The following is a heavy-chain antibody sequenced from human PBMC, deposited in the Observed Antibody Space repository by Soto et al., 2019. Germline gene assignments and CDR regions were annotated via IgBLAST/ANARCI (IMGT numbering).Heavy chain of an antibody. CDR1: GDSVSSNTAS. CDR2: TYFRSKWYN. V-gene: IGHV6-1*01. J-gene: IGHJ5*02. Sequence: PSQTLSPTCAISGDSVSSNTASWNWIRQSPSRGLEWLGRTYFRSKWYNDYAVSVKSRIIINPDTSNNQFSLQLNSVTPEDTAVYFCAKGDNLGPKTGYAFDPWGQGSMVTVSS. CDR3: AKGDNLGPKTGYAFDP. D-gene: IGHD5-12*01.